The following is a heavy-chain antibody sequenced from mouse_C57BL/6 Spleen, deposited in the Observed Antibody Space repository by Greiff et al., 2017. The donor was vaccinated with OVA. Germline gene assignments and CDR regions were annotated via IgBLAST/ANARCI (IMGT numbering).Heavy chain of an antibody. V-gene: IGHV1-55*01. CDR3: ARGGYDEAY. D-gene: IGHD2-2*01. Sequence: QVHVKQSGAELVKPGASVKMSCKASGYTFTSYWITWVKQRPGQGLEWIGDIYPGSGSTNYNEKFKSKATLTVDTSSSTAYMQLSSLTSEDSAVYYCARGGYDEAYWGQGTLVTVSA. CDR2: IYPGSGST. J-gene: IGHJ3*01. CDR1: GYTFTSYW.